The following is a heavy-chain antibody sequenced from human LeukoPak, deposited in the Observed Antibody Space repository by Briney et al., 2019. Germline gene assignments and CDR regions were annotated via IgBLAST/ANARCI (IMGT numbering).Heavy chain of an antibody. CDR3: ARDDDGYFDY. Sequence: GGSLRLSCAASGFTFSSDSMNWIRQAPGKGLEWVSFISSSSSFIYYADSLKGRFTISRDNAKNSLYLQMNSLRAEDTAVYYCARDDDGYFDYWGQGTLVTVSS. CDR2: ISSSSSFI. V-gene: IGHV3-21*01. CDR1: GFTFSSDS. J-gene: IGHJ4*02. D-gene: IGHD3-16*01.